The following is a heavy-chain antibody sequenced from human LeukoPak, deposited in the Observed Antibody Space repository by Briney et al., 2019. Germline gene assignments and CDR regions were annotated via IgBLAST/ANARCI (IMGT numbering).Heavy chain of an antibody. D-gene: IGHD6-13*01. Sequence: ASVKVSCKASGYTFTGYYMHWVRQAPGQGLEWMGWINPNSGGTNYAQKFQGRVTMTRDTSISTAYVELSRLRSDDTAVYYCARAASSSRKKWFDPWGQGTLVTVSS. V-gene: IGHV1-2*02. J-gene: IGHJ5*02. CDR1: GYTFTGYY. CDR3: ARAASSSRKKWFDP. CDR2: INPNSGGT.